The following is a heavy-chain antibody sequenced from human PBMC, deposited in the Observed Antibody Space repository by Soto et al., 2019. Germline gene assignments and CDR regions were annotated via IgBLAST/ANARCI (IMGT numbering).Heavy chain of an antibody. D-gene: IGHD2-21*01. CDR1: GFTFDEYG. Sequence: GGSLRLSCAASGFTFDEYGMSWLRQVPGKGLEWVPGIIENGGRTGYADSVKGRFTISRDNAKNSLYLQMNSLRAEDTALYYCARYSSNWFDPWGQGILVTVSS. CDR3: ARYSSNWFDP. V-gene: IGHV3-20*04. J-gene: IGHJ5*02. CDR2: IIENGGRT.